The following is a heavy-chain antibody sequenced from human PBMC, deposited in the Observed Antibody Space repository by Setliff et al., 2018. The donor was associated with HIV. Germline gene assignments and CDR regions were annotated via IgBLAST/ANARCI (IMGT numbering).Heavy chain of an antibody. J-gene: IGHJ3*02. D-gene: IGHD2-15*01. V-gene: IGHV4-39*07. CDR3: ARVPIVAVVTATPPAFDI. CDR1: GGSISSSSYY. CDR2: IYNSGTT. Sequence: SETLSLTCTVSGGSISSSSYYWGWIRQPPGRGLEWIGSIYNSGTTYYNPSLKSRVTMSVDTSKNQFSLKLSSVTAADTAVYYCARVPIVAVVTATPPAFDIWGQGTMVTVSS.